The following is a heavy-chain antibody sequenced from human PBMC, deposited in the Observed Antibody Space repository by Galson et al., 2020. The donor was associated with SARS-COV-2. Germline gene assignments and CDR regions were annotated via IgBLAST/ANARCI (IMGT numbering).Heavy chain of an antibody. CDR2: MNHNSGNT. CDR1: SYD. J-gene: IGHJ3*02. CDR3: ARVPNLLWFGVIDSFAI. V-gene: IGHV1-8*01. Sequence: SYDINWVRQATGQGLEWKGWMNHNSGNTGYAQKFQGRVTMTRNTSISTAYIELSSLRSEDTAVYYCARVPNLLWFGVIDSFAIWCQVTMVSVSS. D-gene: IGHD3-10*01.